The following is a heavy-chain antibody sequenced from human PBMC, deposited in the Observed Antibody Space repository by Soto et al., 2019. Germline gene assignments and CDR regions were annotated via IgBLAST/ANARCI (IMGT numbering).Heavy chain of an antibody. V-gene: IGHV4-30-4*01. CDR2: IYYSGST. CDR1: GGSISSGDYY. CDR3: ARERPDGSRLDP. Sequence: QVQLQESGPGLVKPSQTLSLTSTVSGGSISSGDYYWSWIRQPPGKGLEWIGDIYYSGSTYYNPSLKSRVTISVDPSKNQFSLKLSSGTAAETAVYYCARERPDGSRLDPWGQGTRVTVSS. D-gene: IGHD6-13*01. J-gene: IGHJ5*02.